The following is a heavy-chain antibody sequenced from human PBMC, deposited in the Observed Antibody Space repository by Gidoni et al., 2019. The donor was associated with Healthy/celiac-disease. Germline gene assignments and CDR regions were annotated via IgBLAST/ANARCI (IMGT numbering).Heavy chain of an antibody. CDR2: IYSGGST. J-gene: IGHJ4*02. CDR1: GFTVSSNY. D-gene: IGHD6-19*01. CDR3: ARLISFGGWYMEYYFDY. Sequence: EVQLVETGGGLIQPGGSLRLSCAASGFTVSSNYMSWVRQAPGKGLEWVSVIYSGGSTYYADSVKGRFTISRDNSKNTLYLQMNSLRAEDTAVYYCARLISFGGWYMEYYFDYWGQGTLVTVSS. V-gene: IGHV3-53*02.